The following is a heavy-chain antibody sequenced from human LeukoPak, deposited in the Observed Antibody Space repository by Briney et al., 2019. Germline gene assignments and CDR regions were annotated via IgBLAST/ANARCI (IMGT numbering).Heavy chain of an antibody. V-gene: IGHV1-2*02. Sequence: GASVKVSCKASGYTFTGYYMHWVRQAPGQGLEWMGWINPNSGGTNYAQKFQGRVTMTRDTSISTAYMELSRLRSEDTAVYYCARGKPTHSYDFWSGYYIHYYYYGMDVWGQGTTVTVSS. J-gene: IGHJ6*02. D-gene: IGHD3-3*01. CDR3: ARGKPTHSYDFWSGYYIHYYYYGMDV. CDR1: GYTFTGYY. CDR2: INPNSGGT.